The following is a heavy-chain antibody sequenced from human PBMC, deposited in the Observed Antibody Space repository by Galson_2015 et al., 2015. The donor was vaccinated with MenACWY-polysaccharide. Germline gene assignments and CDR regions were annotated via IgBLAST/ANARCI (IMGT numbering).Heavy chain of an antibody. Sequence: SLRLSCAASGFTFSNYWMSWVRQAPGKGLEWVANIKQDGSEKYYVDSVKGRFTISRDNSKTSLYLQMNSLRAGDTAMYYCANPCIADVSDAAYDCWGQGALVTVSS. CDR1: GFTFSNYW. CDR3: ANPCIADVSDAAYDC. J-gene: IGHJ4*02. D-gene: IGHD2-2*01. V-gene: IGHV3-7*03. CDR2: IKQDGSEK.